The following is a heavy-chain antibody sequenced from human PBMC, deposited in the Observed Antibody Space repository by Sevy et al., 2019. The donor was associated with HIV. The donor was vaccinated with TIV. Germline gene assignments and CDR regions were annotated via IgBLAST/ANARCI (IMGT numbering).Heavy chain of an antibody. CDR3: AKDTMVVVGEALDV. J-gene: IGHJ3*01. V-gene: IGHV3-23*01. D-gene: IGHD3-22*01. CDR1: GFTFSNYA. CDR2: ISGRDTGT. Sequence: GGSLRLSCAVSGFTFSNYAMSWVRQAPGKGLEWVSAISGRDTGTFYAASVKGRFTISSDNSKNTLYLQMNSLRAEDTALYYCAKDTMVVVGEALDVWGRGTMVTVSS.